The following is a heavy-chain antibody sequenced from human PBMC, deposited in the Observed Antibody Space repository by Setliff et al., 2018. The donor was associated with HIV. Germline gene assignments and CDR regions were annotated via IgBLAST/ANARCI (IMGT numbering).Heavy chain of an antibody. CDR1: GYAFSSYD. V-gene: IGHV1-8*02. D-gene: IGHD4-17*01. J-gene: IGHJ4*02. CDR2: MNPNSGNT. CDR3: ARVRRGSSWTLTTLRTFDY. Sequence: GASVKVSCKASGYAFSSYDINWVRQATGQGLEWMGWMNPNSGNTGYAQKFQGRVTMTRNTSISTAYMELSSLRSEDTAVYYCARVRRGSSWTLTTLRTFDYWGQGTLVTVSS.